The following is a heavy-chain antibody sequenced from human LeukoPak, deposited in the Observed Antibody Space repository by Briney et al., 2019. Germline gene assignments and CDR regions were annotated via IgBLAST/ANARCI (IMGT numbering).Heavy chain of an antibody. CDR1: GHTFTDYG. CDR2: ITAYNGNT. J-gene: IGHJ4*02. CDR3: ARAPTSRITMVRGVRFFGTKGFDY. V-gene: IGHV1-18*01. D-gene: IGHD3-10*01. Sequence: GASVKVSCKASGHTFTDYGISWVRQAPGQGLEWMGRITAYNGNTNYAQKLQGRVTMTRDTSVSTAYMELSRLRSDDTAVYYCARAPTSRITMVRGVRFFGTKGFDYWGQGTLVTVSS.